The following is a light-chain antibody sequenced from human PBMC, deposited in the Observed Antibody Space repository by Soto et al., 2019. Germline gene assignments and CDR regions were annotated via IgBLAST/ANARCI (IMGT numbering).Light chain of an antibody. Sequence: QSALTQPASLSGSPGQSITISCTGTSSDIGTYDYVSWYQQHPGKAPKLMIYEVNNRPSGVSNRFSGSKSGNTASLTISGLQVEDEAEYFCSSFTTSSTDFFGTGTKVTVL. CDR1: SSDIGTYDY. CDR2: EVN. J-gene: IGLJ1*01. CDR3: SSFTTSSTDF. V-gene: IGLV2-14*01.